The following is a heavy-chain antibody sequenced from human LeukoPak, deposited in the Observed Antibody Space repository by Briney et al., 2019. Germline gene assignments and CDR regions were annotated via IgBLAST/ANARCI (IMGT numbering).Heavy chain of an antibody. CDR2: ISYDGSNK. V-gene: IGHV3-30-3*01. J-gene: IGHJ4*02. CDR3: ARDGLVVVPAAIFGPLNERHHYFDY. CDR1: GFTFSSYA. D-gene: IGHD2-2*01. Sequence: GRSLRLSCAASGFTFSSYAMHWVRRAPGKGLEWVAVISYDGSNKYYADSVKGRFTISRDNSKNTLYLQMNSLRAEDTAVYYCARDGLVVVPAAIFGPLNERHHYFDYWGQGTLVTVSS.